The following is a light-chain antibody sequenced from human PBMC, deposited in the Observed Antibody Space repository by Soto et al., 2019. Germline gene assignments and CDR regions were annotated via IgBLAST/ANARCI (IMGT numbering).Light chain of an antibody. CDR1: NIGSKS. CDR2: DDN. V-gene: IGLV3-21*02. CDR3: QVWHSGTDQVF. J-gene: IGLJ2*01. Sequence: SYELTQPPSVSVAPGQTATITCGGTNIGSKSVHWYQQRAGQAPLLVVYDDNDRPSGIPERFSGSNSGNTATLTISRVEAGDEADFYCQVWHSGTDQVFFGGGTKLTVL.